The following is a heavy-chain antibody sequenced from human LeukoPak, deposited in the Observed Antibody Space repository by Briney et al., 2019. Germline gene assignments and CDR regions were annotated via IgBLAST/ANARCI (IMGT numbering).Heavy chain of an antibody. Sequence: GGSLRLSCAASGFTFDDYGMSWVRHAPGKGLEWVSGINWNGGSTGYADSVKGRFTISRDSAKNSLYLQMNSLRAEDTAVYYCASIMTTVTHDGGYWGQGTLVTVSS. CDR2: INWNGGST. CDR3: ASIMTTVTHDGGY. CDR1: GFTFDDYG. V-gene: IGHV3-20*04. D-gene: IGHD4-17*01. J-gene: IGHJ4*02.